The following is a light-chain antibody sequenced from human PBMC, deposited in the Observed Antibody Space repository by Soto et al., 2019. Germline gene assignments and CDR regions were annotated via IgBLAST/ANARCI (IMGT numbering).Light chain of an antibody. CDR2: EVS. J-gene: IGLJ1*01. V-gene: IGLV2-14*01. Sequence: QSVLPQPASVSGSPGQSITTSCSGTSSDVGSYDRVAWYQQFPGKTPKLMIYEVSNRPSGVSSRFSCSKSGNTASLTISGLQAEDEADYYCISYTGSSTPYVFGSGTKVTVL. CDR3: ISYTGSSTPYV. CDR1: SSDVGSYDR.